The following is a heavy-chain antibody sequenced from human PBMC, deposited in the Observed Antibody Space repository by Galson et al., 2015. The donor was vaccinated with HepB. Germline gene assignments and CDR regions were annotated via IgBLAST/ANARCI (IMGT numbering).Heavy chain of an antibody. CDR1: GFTFDDYA. CDR3: AKDYSSGWIKNDYYMDV. J-gene: IGHJ6*03. CDR2: ISWNGGSI. D-gene: IGHD6-19*01. V-gene: IGHV3-9*01. Sequence: SLRLSCAASGFTFDDYAMHWVRQAPGKGLEWVSGISWNGGSIGYADSVKCRFTISRDNAKNSLYLQMNSLRAEDTALYYCAKDYSSGWIKNDYYMDVWGKGTTVTVSS.